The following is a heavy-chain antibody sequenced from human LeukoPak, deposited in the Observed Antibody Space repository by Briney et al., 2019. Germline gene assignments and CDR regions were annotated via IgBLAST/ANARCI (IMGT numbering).Heavy chain of an antibody. V-gene: IGHV4-39*01. CDR3: ARQEYSSGWYIGY. J-gene: IGHJ4*02. D-gene: IGHD6-19*01. Sequence: TSETLSLTCTVSGGSISSSSYYWGWIRQPPGTWLEWIGSIYYSGSTYYNPSLKSRVTISVDTSKNQFSLKLSSVTAADTAVYYCARQEYSSGWYIGYWGQGTLVTVSS. CDR2: IYYSGST. CDR1: GGSISSSSYY.